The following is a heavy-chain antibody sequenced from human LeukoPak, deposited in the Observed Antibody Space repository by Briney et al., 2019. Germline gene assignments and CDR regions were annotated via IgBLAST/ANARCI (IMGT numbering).Heavy chain of an antibody. D-gene: IGHD5-12*01. CDR1: GFTFSSYA. Sequence: GGSLRLSCAASGFTFSSYAMSWVRQAPGKGLEWVSAISGSGGSTYYADSVKGRFTISRDNSKNTLYLQMNSLRVEDTAVYYCARISGYAVDYWGQGTLVTVSS. CDR3: ARISGYAVDY. CDR2: ISGSGGST. V-gene: IGHV3-23*01. J-gene: IGHJ4*02.